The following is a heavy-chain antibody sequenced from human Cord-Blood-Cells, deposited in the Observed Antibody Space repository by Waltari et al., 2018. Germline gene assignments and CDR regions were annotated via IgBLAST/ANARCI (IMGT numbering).Heavy chain of an antibody. D-gene: IGHD1-7*01. J-gene: IGHJ3*02. V-gene: IGHV1-2*02. CDR2: INPNSGGT. CDR3: ARVPSITGTARPYDAFDI. Sequence: QVQLVQSGAEVKKPGASVQVSCKASGYTFTGYYMHWVRQAPGQGLEWMGWINPNSGGTNYAQKFQGRVTMTRDTSISTAYMELSRLRSDDTAVYYCARVPSITGTARPYDAFDIWGQGTMVTVSS. CDR1: GYTFTGYY.